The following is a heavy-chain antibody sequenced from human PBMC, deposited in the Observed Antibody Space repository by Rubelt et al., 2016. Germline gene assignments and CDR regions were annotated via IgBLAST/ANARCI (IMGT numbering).Heavy chain of an antibody. J-gene: IGHJ6*02. CDR1: GGSISSYY. V-gene: IGHV4-59*01. CDR2: IYYSGST. CDR3: AGGSGDYSGSYYYYGMDV. D-gene: IGHD4-23*01. Sequence: QEPLQESGPGLVKPSETLSLTCTLSGGSISSYYWRWLRQTPGKGLEWIGYIYYSGSTTYNPSLKSRVIISVETSKNQFSLSLSALAAAGTAVYYCAGGSGDYSGSYYYYGMDVWGQGTTVTVSS.